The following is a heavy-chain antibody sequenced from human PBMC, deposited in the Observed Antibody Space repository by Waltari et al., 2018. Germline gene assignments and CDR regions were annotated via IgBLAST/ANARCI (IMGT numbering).Heavy chain of an antibody. J-gene: IGHJ5*02. CDR3: ARVTNDFWSGYLGWFDP. D-gene: IGHD3-3*01. CDR1: GFTVSSNY. Sequence: EVQLVESGGGLIQPGGSLRLSCAASGFTVSSNYMSWVRQAPGKGLEWVSVIYSGGSTYYADSVKGRFTISRDNAKNTLYLQMNSLRAEDTAVYYCARVTNDFWSGYLGWFDPWGQGTLVTVSS. V-gene: IGHV3-53*01. CDR2: IYSGGST.